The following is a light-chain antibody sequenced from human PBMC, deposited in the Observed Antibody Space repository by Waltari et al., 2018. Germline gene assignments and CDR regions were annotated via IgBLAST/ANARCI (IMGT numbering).Light chain of an antibody. Sequence: QSVLTQPPSASGTPGQRVTISCSGRSSTIGSNTLNWYQQPPGTAPKLRIYSNNQRPSGVPDRFSGSKSGTSASLAISGLQSEDEADYYCAAWDDSLNGWVFGGGTKLTVL. J-gene: IGLJ3*02. V-gene: IGLV1-44*01. CDR1: SSTIGSNT. CDR2: SNN. CDR3: AAWDDSLNGWV.